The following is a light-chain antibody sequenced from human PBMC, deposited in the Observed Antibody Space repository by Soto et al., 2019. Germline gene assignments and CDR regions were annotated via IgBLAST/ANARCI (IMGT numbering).Light chain of an antibody. CDR3: QQYDKLPYT. Sequence: DIQMTQSPSSLSASVGDRVTITCQASQDISNYLNWYQQKPGKAPRLLIYDASNLKTGVPSRFGGTGSGTDFTFTISGLQPEDIATYYCQQYDKLPYTFGQGTKLEIK. J-gene: IGKJ2*01. CDR1: QDISNY. CDR2: DAS. V-gene: IGKV1-33*01.